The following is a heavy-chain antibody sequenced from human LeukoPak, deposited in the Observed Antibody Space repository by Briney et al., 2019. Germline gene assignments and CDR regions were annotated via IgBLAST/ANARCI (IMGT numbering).Heavy chain of an antibody. CDR2: ISGSGGST. CDR3: AKDHGPPDDIVVVSAAQQKYFYMDV. CDR1: GFTFSSYA. Sequence: GGSLRLSCAASGFTFSSYAMSWVRQAPGKGLEWVSAISGSGGSTYYADSVKGRFTISRDHSKNTLYMQMDSLRVEDTAVYYCAKDHGPPDDIVVVSAAQQKYFYMDVWGKGTTVTVS. D-gene: IGHD2-2*01. J-gene: IGHJ6*03. V-gene: IGHV3-23*01.